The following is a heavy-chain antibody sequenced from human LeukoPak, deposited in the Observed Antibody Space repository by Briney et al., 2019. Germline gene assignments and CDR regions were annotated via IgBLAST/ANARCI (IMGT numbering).Heavy chain of an antibody. V-gene: IGHV4-59*01. Sequence: SETLSLTCAVYGGSFSGYYWSWIRQPPGKGLEWIGYIYYSGSTNYNPSLKSRVTISVDTSKNQFSLTLSSVTAADTAVYYCATRPLGAGDFDYWGQGTLVTVSS. D-gene: IGHD6-19*01. J-gene: IGHJ4*02. CDR1: GGSFSGYY. CDR3: ATRPLGAGDFDY. CDR2: IYYSGST.